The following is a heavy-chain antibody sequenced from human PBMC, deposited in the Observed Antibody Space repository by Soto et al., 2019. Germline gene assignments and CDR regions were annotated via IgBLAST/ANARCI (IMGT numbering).Heavy chain of an antibody. D-gene: IGHD3-9*01. Sequence: GASVKVSCKASGGTFSSYAISWVRQAPGQGLEWMGGIIPIFGTANYAQKFQGRVTITADESTSTAYMELSSLRSEDTAVYYCARGEVRTYYDILTGYYVLRDDGPKFDYWGQGTLVTVSS. CDR1: GGTFSSYA. CDR2: IIPIFGTA. J-gene: IGHJ4*02. CDR3: ARGEVRTYYDILTGYYVLRDDGPKFDY. V-gene: IGHV1-69*13.